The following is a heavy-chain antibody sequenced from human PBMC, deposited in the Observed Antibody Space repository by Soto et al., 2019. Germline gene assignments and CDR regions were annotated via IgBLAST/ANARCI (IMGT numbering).Heavy chain of an antibody. J-gene: IGHJ6*02. V-gene: IGHV4-31*02. CDR1: GGSISSGGYY. D-gene: IGHD2-15*01. CDR2: IYYSGST. Sequence: LCGGSISSGGYYWSWIRQHPGKGLEWIGYIYYSGSTYYNPSLKSRVTISVDTSKNQFSLKLSSVTAADTAVYYCARLSGSGGSFHYYYGMDVWGQGTTVTVSS. CDR3: ARLSGSGGSFHYYYGMDV.